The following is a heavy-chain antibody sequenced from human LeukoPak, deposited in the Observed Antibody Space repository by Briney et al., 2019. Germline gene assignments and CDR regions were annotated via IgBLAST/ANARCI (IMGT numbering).Heavy chain of an antibody. CDR3: AREGGGIAAGVYYFDY. Sequence: GGSLRLSCAASGFTFSSYSVNWVRQAPGKGLEWVSSISSRSSYIYYADSVKGRFTISRDNAKNSLYLQMNSLRAEDTAAYYCAREGGGIAAGVYYFDYWGQGTLVTVSP. J-gene: IGHJ4*02. CDR2: ISSRSSYI. V-gene: IGHV3-21*01. D-gene: IGHD6-13*01. CDR1: GFTFSSYS.